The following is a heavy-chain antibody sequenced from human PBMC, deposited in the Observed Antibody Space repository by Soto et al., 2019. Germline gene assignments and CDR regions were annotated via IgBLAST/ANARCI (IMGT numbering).Heavy chain of an antibody. CDR2: IYPGDSDT. D-gene: IGHD3-10*01. CDR3: ARQLSYYYYGMDV. J-gene: IGHJ6*02. CDR1: GNSFTSYF. V-gene: IGHV5-51*01. Sequence: ESLQISCKGSGNSFTSYFIGWVRQMPGKGLEWMGIIYPGDSDTRYSPSFQGQVTISADKSISTAYLQWSSLKASDTAMYYCARQLSYYYYGMDVWGQGTTVTVSS.